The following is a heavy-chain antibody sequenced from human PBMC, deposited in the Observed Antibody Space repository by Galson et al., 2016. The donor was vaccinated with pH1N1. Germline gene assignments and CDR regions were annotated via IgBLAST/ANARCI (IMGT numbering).Heavy chain of an antibody. CDR3: ARGGVTIFGIVNPAFGMDV. CDR2: IGYDGSTI. Sequence: SLRLSCAASGFTFSSHGMHWVRQAPGKGLEWVALIGYDGSTIHYVESVKGRFTISRDNSKNTVYLQMTSLRAEYTAGYYCARGGVTIFGIVNPAFGMDVWGQGTTVTVSS. CDR1: GFTFSSHG. V-gene: IGHV3-33*01. D-gene: IGHD3-3*01. J-gene: IGHJ6*02.